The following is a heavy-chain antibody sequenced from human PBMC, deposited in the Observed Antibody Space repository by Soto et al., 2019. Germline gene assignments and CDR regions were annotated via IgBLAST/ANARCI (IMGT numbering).Heavy chain of an antibody. D-gene: IGHD3-9*01. J-gene: IGHJ5*02. Sequence: ASVKVSCKASGYTFTALYMNWVRQAPGQGLEWMGWVNPNTGLTKYAQKFQGRVIMTRDTSINTAYMELSGLTSDDTAVYYCTTLRLDP. CDR2: VNPNTGLT. CDR3: TTLRLDP. CDR1: GYTFTALY. V-gene: IGHV1-2*02.